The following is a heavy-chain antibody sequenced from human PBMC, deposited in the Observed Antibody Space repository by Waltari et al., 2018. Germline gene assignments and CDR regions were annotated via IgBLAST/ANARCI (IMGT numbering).Heavy chain of an antibody. CDR2: INPKNGDT. J-gene: IGHJ4*02. D-gene: IGHD1-26*01. CDR1: GYSFTASH. CDR3: ARDPGPIVGAPDY. Sequence: QVQLVQSGTEVKKPGASVKVSCQASGYSFTASHLHWVRQTPGQGLEWLGWINPKNGDTGYAQNFLGRVTMTRDTSINTVYMDLSGLRSDDTAVFYCARDPGPIVGAPDYWGQGTLVTVSS. V-gene: IGHV1-2*02.